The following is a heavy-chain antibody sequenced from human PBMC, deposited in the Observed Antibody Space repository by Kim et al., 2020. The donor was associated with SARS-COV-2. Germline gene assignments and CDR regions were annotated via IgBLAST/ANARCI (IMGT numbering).Heavy chain of an antibody. V-gene: IGHV4-59*09. Sequence: YNPSLQRGVTISVDTSENQFSLKLNSVTAADTAVYYSARGRSGTYYNFDYWGRGTLVTVSS. D-gene: IGHD3-10*01. CDR3: ARGRSGTYYNFDY. J-gene: IGHJ4*02.